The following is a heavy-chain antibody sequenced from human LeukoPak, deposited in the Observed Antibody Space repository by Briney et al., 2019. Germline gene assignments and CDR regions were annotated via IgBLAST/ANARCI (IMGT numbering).Heavy chain of an antibody. CDR2: IWYDGSNK. D-gene: IGHD4-11*01. Sequence: QSGGSLRLSCAASGFTFSSYGMHWVRQAPGKGLEWVAVIWYDGSNKYYADSVKGRFTISRDNSKNTLYLQMNSLRAEDTAVYYCAKDISAVTTEYFDYWGQGTLVTVSS. CDR3: AKDISAVTTEYFDY. J-gene: IGHJ4*02. CDR1: GFTFSSYG. V-gene: IGHV3-30*02.